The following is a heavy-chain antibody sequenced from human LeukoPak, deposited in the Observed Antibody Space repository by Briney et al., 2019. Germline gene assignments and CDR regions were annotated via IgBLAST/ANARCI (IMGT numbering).Heavy chain of an antibody. D-gene: IGHD3-16*01. CDR3: ARDLGVWGFYYYYYYMDV. Sequence: SETLSLTCTVSGGSISSYYWSWIRQSPGKGLEWIGYIYYRGNTNYNPSLKSRVTISVDTSKNQFSLKLSSVTAADTAVYYCARDLGVWGFYYYYYYMDVWGKGTTVTVSS. CDR1: GGSISSYY. J-gene: IGHJ6*03. V-gene: IGHV4-59*01. CDR2: IYYRGNT.